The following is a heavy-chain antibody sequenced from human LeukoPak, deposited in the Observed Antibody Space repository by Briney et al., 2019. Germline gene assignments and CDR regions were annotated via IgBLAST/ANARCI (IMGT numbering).Heavy chain of an antibody. J-gene: IGHJ4*02. V-gene: IGHV1-18*01. D-gene: IGHD3-3*01. CDR1: GYTFTSYG. CDR3: ARDLQRTIFGVVYLDY. Sequence: ASVKVSCKASGYTFTSYGISWVRQAPGQGLEWMGWISAYNGNTNYAQKLQGRVTMTTDTSTSTAYMELRGLRSDDTAVYYCARDLQRTIFGVVYLDYWGQGTLVTVSS. CDR2: ISAYNGNT.